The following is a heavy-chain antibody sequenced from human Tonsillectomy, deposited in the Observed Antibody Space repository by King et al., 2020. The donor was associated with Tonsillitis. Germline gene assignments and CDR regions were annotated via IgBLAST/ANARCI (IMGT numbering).Heavy chain of an antibody. D-gene: IGHD4-17*01. Sequence: QLVQSGAEVKRPGASVKVSCKASDYTFINYGISWVRQAPGQGLEWMAWISAYNGNTNYAQKLQGRVTVTTDTSTSTAYMELRSLRSDDTAVYYSARGVYMTTVPIDDAFDIWGQGTMVTVSS. V-gene: IGHV1-18*04. CDR2: ISAYNGNT. CDR3: ARGVYMTTVPIDDAFDI. CDR1: DYTFINYG. J-gene: IGHJ3*02.